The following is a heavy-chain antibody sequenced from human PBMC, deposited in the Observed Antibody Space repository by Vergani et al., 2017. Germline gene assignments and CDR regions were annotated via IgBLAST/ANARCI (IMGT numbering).Heavy chain of an antibody. CDR3: ANQQLDYFDC. Sequence: QVQLVESGGGVVQPGRSLRLSCAASGFTFSSYAMHWVRQAPGKGLEWVAVISYDGSNKYYADSVKGRFTISRDNSKNTVYLQMHSLRAEDTAVYYCANQQLDYFDCWGQGTLVTVSS. V-gene: IGHV3-30-3*01. D-gene: IGHD6-13*01. CDR1: GFTFSSYA. CDR2: ISYDGSNK. J-gene: IGHJ4*02.